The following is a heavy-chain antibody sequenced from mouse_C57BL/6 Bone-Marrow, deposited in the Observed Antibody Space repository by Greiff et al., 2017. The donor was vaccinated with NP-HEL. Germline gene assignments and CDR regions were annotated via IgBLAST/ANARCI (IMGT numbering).Heavy chain of an antibody. CDR3: ARRTVVARWYFDV. Sequence: QVQLQQPGAELVKPGASVKLSCKASGYTFTSYWMHWVKQRPGQGLEWIGMIHPNSGSTNYNEKFKSKATLTVDESSSTAYMQLSSLTSEDSAVYYCARRTVVARWYFDVWGTGTTVTVSS. CDR2: IHPNSGST. J-gene: IGHJ1*03. D-gene: IGHD1-1*01. CDR1: GYTFTSYW. V-gene: IGHV1-64*01.